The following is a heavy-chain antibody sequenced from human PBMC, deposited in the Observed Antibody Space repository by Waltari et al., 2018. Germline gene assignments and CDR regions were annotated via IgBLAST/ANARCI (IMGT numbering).Heavy chain of an antibody. CDR1: GYTFTGYY. V-gene: IGHV1-24*01. J-gene: IGHJ5*02. CDR2: FDPEDGET. CDR3: ATGNSSGREDNWFDP. D-gene: IGHD6-19*01. Sequence: QVQLVQSGAEVKKPGASVKVSCKASGYTFTGYYMHWVRQAPGKGLEWMGGFDPEDGETIYAQKFQGRVTMTEDTSTDTAYMELSSLRSEDTAVYYCATGNSSGREDNWFDPWGQGTLVTVSS.